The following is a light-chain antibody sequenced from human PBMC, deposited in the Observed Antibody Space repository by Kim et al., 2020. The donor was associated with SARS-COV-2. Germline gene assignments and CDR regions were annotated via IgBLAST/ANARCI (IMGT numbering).Light chain of an antibody. CDR3: QQLNSYPLT. Sequence: ASVGDTVTITCRASQGISSYLAWYQQKPGLAPKVLIYSASTLQSVVPSRFSGSGSGTDFTLTISSLQPEDFATYYCQQLNSYPLTFGGGTKVEIK. V-gene: IGKV1-9*01. CDR1: QGISSY. J-gene: IGKJ4*01. CDR2: SAS.